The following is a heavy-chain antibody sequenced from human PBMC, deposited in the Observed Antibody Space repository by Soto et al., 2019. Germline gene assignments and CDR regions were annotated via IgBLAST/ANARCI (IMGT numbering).Heavy chain of an antibody. V-gene: IGHV2-5*02. CDR3: AHRVLRTVFGLVTTTAIYFDF. Sequence: QITLNESGPTQVKPRQTLTLTCTFSGFSLTTSGVGVGWIRQSPGKAPEWLALIYWDDDKRYSPSLKSRLNITKDTSKNQVVLTMDDLDPADTATYYCAHRVLRTVFGLVTTTAIYFDFWGQGTPVAVSS. CDR1: GFSLTTSGVG. CDR2: IYWDDDK. D-gene: IGHD3-3*01. J-gene: IGHJ4*02.